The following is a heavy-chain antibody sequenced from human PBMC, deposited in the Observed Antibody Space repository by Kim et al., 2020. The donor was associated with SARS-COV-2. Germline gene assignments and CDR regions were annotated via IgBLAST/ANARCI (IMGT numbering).Heavy chain of an antibody. CDR3: ARHSGYDWYFDY. CDR2: ISTYNADT. V-gene: IGHV1-18*01. D-gene: IGHD5-12*01. Sequence: ASVKVSCKASGYSSTSYVISWVRQAPGQGLEWMGWISTYNADTNYAQKLQGRVTMTTDTSTSTAYLELRSLRSDDTAVYYCARHSGYDWYFDYWGQGTLVTVSS. J-gene: IGHJ4*02. CDR1: GYSSTSYV.